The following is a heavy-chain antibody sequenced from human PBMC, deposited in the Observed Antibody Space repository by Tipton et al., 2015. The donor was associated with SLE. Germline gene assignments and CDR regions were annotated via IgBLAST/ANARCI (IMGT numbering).Heavy chain of an antibody. V-gene: IGHV3-23*01. Sequence: SLRLSCAASGFTFSSYAMSWVRQAPGKGLEWVSAISGSGGSTYYADSVKGRFTISRDNSKNTLYLQMNSLRAEDTAVYYCAKLLDQDYDFWSGSNGFDPWGQGTLVPVSS. CDR3: AKLLDQDYDFWSGSNGFDP. J-gene: IGHJ5*02. CDR1: GFTFSSYA. CDR2: ISGSGGST. D-gene: IGHD3-3*01.